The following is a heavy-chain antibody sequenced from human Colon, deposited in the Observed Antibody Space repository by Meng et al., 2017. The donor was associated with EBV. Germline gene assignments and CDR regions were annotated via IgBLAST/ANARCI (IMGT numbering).Heavy chain of an antibody. J-gene: IGHJ4*01. V-gene: IGHV4-39*01. Sequence: QLQPQEPGPGLVWPSETLSLTCTVAGGSLDNSDSFWDWIRQPPGKGLEWIGSVRYSGTAYYNPSLTSRVTISVDTSKNQFSLNLSSLTAADTAVYYCARHVYGDSYGFWGQGTLVTVSS. CDR3: ARHVYGDSYGF. CDR2: VRYSGTA. CDR1: GGSLDNSDSF. D-gene: IGHD4-17*01.